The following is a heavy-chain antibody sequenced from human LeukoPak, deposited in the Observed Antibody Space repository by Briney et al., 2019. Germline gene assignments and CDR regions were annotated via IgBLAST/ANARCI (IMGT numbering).Heavy chain of an antibody. D-gene: IGHD3-16*01. Sequence: PGGSLRLSCAASGFTFNKFAMTWVRQAPGKGLEWVSTIADAGTYYADSVKGRFTISRDNSKNMLYLQLNSLRAGDTAMYYCAKNLGPFDVWGQGTMVTVSS. CDR2: IADAGT. J-gene: IGHJ3*01. V-gene: IGHV3-23*01. CDR1: GFTFNKFA. CDR3: AKNLGPFDV.